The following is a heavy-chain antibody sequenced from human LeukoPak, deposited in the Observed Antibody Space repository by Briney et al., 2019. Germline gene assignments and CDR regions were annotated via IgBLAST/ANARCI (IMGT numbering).Heavy chain of an antibody. Sequence: GGSLRLSCAASGFTFSSYWMTWVRRAPGKGLEWVAIIKQDGSEKYYVDSVKGRFTISRDNAKNSLYLQMNSLRAEDTAVYYCARPYATMALDYWGQGTLVTVSS. J-gene: IGHJ4*02. D-gene: IGHD3-10*01. V-gene: IGHV3-7*03. CDR3: ARPYATMALDY. CDR1: GFTFSSYW. CDR2: IKQDGSEK.